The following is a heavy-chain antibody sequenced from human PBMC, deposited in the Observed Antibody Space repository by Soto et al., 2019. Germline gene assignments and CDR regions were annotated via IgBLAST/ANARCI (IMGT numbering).Heavy chain of an antibody. CDR3: AKVWSYYGYFYYGMDV. Sequence: GGSLRLSCAASGFTFSTYAMSWVRQAPEKGLEWVSGISGSGGDTYYGDSVKGRFTNSRDNSKNTLYLQMNSLRAEDTAVYYCAKVWSYYGYFYYGMDVWGQGTTVTVSS. CDR1: GFTFSTYA. V-gene: IGHV3-23*01. D-gene: IGHD3-10*01. CDR2: ISGSGGDT. J-gene: IGHJ6*02.